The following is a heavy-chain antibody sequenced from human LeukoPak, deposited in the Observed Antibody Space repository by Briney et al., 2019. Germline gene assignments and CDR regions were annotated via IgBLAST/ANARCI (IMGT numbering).Heavy chain of an antibody. Sequence: GGSLRLSCAASGFTFSDYYMSWIRQAPGKGLEWVSSISSSSSYIYYADSVKGRFTISRDNAKNSLYLQMNSLRAEDTAVYYCASWKWDWNYAEIWGQGTLVTVSS. D-gene: IGHD1-7*01. V-gene: IGHV3-11*06. CDR3: ASWKWDWNYAEI. CDR1: GFTFSDYY. CDR2: ISSSSSYI. J-gene: IGHJ4*02.